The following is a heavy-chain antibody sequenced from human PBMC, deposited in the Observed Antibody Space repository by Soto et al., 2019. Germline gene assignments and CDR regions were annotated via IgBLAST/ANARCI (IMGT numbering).Heavy chain of an antibody. CDR1: GGSISSYY. V-gene: IGHV4-4*07. CDR3: ARXLGGSSSRPDYYYGMDV. CDR2: IYTSGST. J-gene: IGHJ6*02. Sequence: SETLSLTCTVSGGSISSYYWSWIRQPAGKGLEWIGRIYTSGSTNYNPSLKSRVTMSVDTSKNQFSLKLSSVTAADTAVYYCARXLGGSSSRPDYYYGMDVWGQGTTVTVSS. D-gene: IGHD6-6*01.